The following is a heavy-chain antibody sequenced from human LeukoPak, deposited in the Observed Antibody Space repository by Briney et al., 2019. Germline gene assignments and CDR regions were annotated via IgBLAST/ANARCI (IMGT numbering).Heavy chain of an antibody. CDR3: AKVDTAMAPDGPLDY. CDR1: GFTVSNNH. CDR2: ISGSGGST. J-gene: IGHJ4*02. D-gene: IGHD5-18*01. Sequence: GGSLRLSCAASGFTVSNNHMSWVRQAPGKGLEWVSAISGSGGSTYYADSVKGRFTISRDNSKNTLYLQMNSLRAEDTAVYYCAKVDTAMAPDGPLDYWGQGTLVTVSS. V-gene: IGHV3-23*01.